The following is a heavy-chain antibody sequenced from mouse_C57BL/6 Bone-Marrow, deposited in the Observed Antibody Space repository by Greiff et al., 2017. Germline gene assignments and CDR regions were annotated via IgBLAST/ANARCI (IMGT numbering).Heavy chain of an antibody. CDR2: IYPGSGNT. CDR3: ARSYYGSSYLYYFDY. Sequence: QVHVKQSGAELVRPGASVKLSCKASGYTFTDYYINWVKQRPGQGLEWIARIYPGSGNTYYNEKFKGKATLTAEKSSSTAYMQLSSLTSEDSAVYFCARSYYGSSYLYYFDYWGQGTTLTVSS. D-gene: IGHD1-1*01. CDR1: GYTFTDYY. V-gene: IGHV1-76*01. J-gene: IGHJ2*01.